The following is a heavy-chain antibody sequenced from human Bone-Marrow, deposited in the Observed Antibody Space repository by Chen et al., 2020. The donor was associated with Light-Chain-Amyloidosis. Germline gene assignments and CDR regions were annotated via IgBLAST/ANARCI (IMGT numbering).Heavy chain of an antibody. J-gene: IGHJ3*02. V-gene: IGHV3-15*01. D-gene: IGHD6-6*01. CDR1: GFTFSNAW. CDR2: IKSKTDGGTT. Sequence: EVQLVESGGGLVRPGGSLRLSCAASGFTFSNAWRRWVRQAPGKGLEWVGRIKSKTDGGTTDYAAPVKGRFTISRDDSKNTLYLQMNSLKTEDTAVYYCTTAPRSIQGHIWGQGTMVTVSS. CDR3: TTAPRSIQGHI.